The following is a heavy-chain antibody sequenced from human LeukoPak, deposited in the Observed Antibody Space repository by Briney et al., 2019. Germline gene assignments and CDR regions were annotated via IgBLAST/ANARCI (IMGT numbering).Heavy chain of an antibody. D-gene: IGHD3-10*01. CDR3: ARSHYDSGSYYYAFGI. CDR2: IYTSGST. CDR1: GVSISNYY. V-gene: IGHV4-4*07. Sequence: SETLSLTCTVSGVSISNYYWSWIRQPAGKGLEWIGRIYTSGSTNYNPSLKSRVTISVDTSKNQFSLKLSSVTAADTAVYYCARSHYDSGSYYYAFGIWGLGTMVTVSS. J-gene: IGHJ3*02.